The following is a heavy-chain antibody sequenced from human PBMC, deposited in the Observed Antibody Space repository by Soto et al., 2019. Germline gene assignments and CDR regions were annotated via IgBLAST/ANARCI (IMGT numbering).Heavy chain of an antibody. D-gene: IGHD2-8*01. V-gene: IGHV4-39*01. CDR1: GGSIISSSYY. J-gene: IGHJ5*02. CDR2: IYYSGST. Sequence: SETLSLTCTVSGGSIISSSYYWGWIRQPPGKGLEWIGSIYYSGSTYYNPSLKSRVTISVDTSKNQFSLKLSSVTAADTAVYYGARPNGWFDPWGQGTLVTVSS. CDR3: ARPNGWFDP.